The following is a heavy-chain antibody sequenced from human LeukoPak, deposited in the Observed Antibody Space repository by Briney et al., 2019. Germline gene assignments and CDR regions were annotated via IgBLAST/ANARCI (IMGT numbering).Heavy chain of an antibody. D-gene: IGHD3-22*01. J-gene: IGHJ1*01. CDR1: GFTFSSYA. CDR2: ISGSGGST. V-gene: IGHV3-23*01. Sequence: GGSLRLSCAASGFTFSSYAMSWVRQAPGKGLEWVSAISGSGGSTYYADSVKGRFTISRDNSKNTLYLQMNSLRAEDTAVYYCAKEFSMIEIGGGGPFQHWGQGTLVTVSS. CDR3: AKEFSMIEIGGGGPFQH.